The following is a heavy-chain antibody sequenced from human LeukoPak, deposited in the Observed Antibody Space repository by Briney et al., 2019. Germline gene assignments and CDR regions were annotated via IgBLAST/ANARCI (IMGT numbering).Heavy chain of an antibody. D-gene: IGHD2-2*01. CDR2: IRYDGSNK. CDR1: GFTFSSYA. J-gene: IGHJ5*02. CDR3: AKEALVGYQLPPLRWFDP. Sequence: GGSLRLSCAASGFTFSSYAMSWVRQAPGKGLEWVAFIRYDGSNKYYADSVKGRFTISRDNSKNTLYLQMNSLRAEDTAVYYCAKEALVGYQLPPLRWFDPWGQGTLVTVSS. V-gene: IGHV3-30*02.